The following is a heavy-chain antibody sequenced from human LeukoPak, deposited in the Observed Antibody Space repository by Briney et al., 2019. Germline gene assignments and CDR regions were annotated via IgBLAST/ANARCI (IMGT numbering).Heavy chain of an antibody. Sequence: PGGSLRLSCEASGFTFSNYAMSWVRQAPGKELEWVSSIRASGGSTYYADSVKGRFTISRDSSKNTLYMQMNSLRAEDTAVYYCAKDYLGSSYAFDVWGQGTMVTVSS. CDR1: GFTFSNYA. CDR3: AKDYLGSSYAFDV. D-gene: IGHD6-13*01. V-gene: IGHV3-23*01. CDR2: IRASGGST. J-gene: IGHJ3*01.